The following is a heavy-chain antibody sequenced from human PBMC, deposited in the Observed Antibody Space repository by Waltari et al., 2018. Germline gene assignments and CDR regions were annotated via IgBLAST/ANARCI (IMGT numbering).Heavy chain of an antibody. J-gene: IGHJ5*02. CDR3: ARHWKKSGYRFDP. CDR2: INYRGGT. Sequence: QLQLQESGPGLVKPSETLSLTCTVSGGSISSSSYYWGWIRQSPGKGLEWIGSINYRGGTYYNPTLKSRVTISGDTSKNQFSLKLSSVTAADTAVYYCARHWKKSGYRFDPWGQGTLVTVSS. D-gene: IGHD5-12*01. V-gene: IGHV4-39*01. CDR1: GGSISSSSYY.